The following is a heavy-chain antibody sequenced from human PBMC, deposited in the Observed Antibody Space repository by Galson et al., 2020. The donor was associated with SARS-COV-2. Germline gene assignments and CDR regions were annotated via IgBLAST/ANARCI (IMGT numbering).Heavy chain of an antibody. CDR1: GGSISSGTTY. Sequence: SETLSLTCTVSGGSISSGTTYWSWIRQPAGKGLEWIGRIYNSGSTNQNPSLKSRVTISLDTSKNQFSLKLTSVTAADTAVYYCASGLLRRNAFGIWGQVTMVAVSS. V-gene: IGHV4-61*02. CDR2: IYNSGST. CDR3: ASGLLRRNAFGI. J-gene: IGHJ3*02. D-gene: IGHD3-22*01.